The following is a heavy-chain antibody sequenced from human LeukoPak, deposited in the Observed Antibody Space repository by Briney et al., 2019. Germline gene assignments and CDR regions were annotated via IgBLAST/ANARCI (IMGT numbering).Heavy chain of an antibody. Sequence: TGGSLRLSCAASGFTFSSYAMSWVRQAPGKGLEWVSAISGSGGSTYYADSVKGRFNISRDNSKNTLYLQMNSLRAEDTAVYYCAKDWDSGYVLNWFDPWGQGTLVTVSS. J-gene: IGHJ5*02. D-gene: IGHD5-12*01. CDR1: GFTFSSYA. V-gene: IGHV3-23*01. CDR2: ISGSGGST. CDR3: AKDWDSGYVLNWFDP.